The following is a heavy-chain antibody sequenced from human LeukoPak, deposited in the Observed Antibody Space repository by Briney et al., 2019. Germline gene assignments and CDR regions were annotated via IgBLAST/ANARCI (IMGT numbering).Heavy chain of an antibody. J-gene: IGHJ5*02. CDR1: GFTFSSYA. Sequence: GGSLRLSCAASGFTFSSYAISWVRQAPGKGLEWVSAISGSGGSTYYADSVKGRFTISRDNSKNTLYLQMNSLGAEDTAVYYCAKDKGYCSSTSCFFNWFDPWGQGTLVTVSS. D-gene: IGHD2-2*01. CDR3: AKDKGYCSSTSCFFNWFDP. CDR2: ISGSGGST. V-gene: IGHV3-23*01.